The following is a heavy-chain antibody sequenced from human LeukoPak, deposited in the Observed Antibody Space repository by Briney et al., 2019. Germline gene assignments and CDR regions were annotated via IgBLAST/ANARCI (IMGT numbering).Heavy chain of an antibody. CDR3: ARLWRGGGYFDY. J-gene: IGHJ4*02. Sequence: GGSLKISGKGSGYRFTSYWIGWVRQMPGKGLEGMGIIYPGDSDNRYSPSFQGQVTLSADKSIRTAYLQGSSLKASDTAMYYCARLWRGGGYFDYWGQGTLVSVPS. V-gene: IGHV5-51*01. CDR2: IYPGDSDN. D-gene: IGHD3-16*01. CDR1: GYRFTSYW.